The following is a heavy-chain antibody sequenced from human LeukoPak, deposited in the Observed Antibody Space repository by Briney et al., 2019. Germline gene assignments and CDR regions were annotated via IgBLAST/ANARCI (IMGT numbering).Heavy chain of an antibody. J-gene: IGHJ4*02. CDR3: ASFTARRRLNYFDY. V-gene: IGHV4-31*03. D-gene: IGHD6-6*01. Sequence: PSETLSLTCTVSGGSISSGGYYWSWIRQHPGKGLEWIGYIYYSGSTYYNPSLKSRATISVDTSKNQFSLKLSSVTAADTAVYYCASFTARRRLNYFDYWGQGTLVTVSS. CDR1: GGSISSGGYY. CDR2: IYYSGST.